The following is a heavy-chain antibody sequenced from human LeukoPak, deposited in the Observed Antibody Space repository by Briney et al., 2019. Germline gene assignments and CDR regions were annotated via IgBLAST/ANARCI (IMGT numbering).Heavy chain of an antibody. CDR3: ARDLAVAGTGTSFDY. V-gene: IGHV4-4*02. CDR1: GGSISSSNW. D-gene: IGHD6-19*01. CDR2: IYHSGST. Sequence: SETLSLTCAVSGGSISSSNWWSWVRQPPGEGLEWIGEIYHSGSTNYNPSLKSRVTISVDTSKNQFSLKLSSVTAADTAVYYCARDLAVAGTGTSFDYWGQGTLVTVSS. J-gene: IGHJ4*02.